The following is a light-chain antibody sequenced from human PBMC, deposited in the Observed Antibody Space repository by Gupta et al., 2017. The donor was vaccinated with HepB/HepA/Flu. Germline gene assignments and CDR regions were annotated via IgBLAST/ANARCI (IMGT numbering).Light chain of an antibody. Sequence: DIQLTQSPSFLSASVGDRVTITCRASQGISSYLAWYQQKPGKAPKLLIYAASTLQSGVPSRFSGSGSGTEFTLTISSRQPEDFATYYCQQLNSYPLTFGGGTXVEIK. CDR3: QQLNSYPLT. J-gene: IGKJ4*01. CDR2: AAS. CDR1: QGISSY. V-gene: IGKV1-9*01.